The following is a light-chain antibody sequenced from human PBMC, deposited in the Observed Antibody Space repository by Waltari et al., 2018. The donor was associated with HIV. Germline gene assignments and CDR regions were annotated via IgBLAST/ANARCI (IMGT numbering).Light chain of an antibody. J-gene: IGLJ1*01. CDR2: DVD. V-gene: IGLV2-11*01. CDR1: DSDVGGYNS. Sequence: QSALTQPRSVSGSPGQSVTISCTGTDSDVGGYNSVSWYQHHPGKAPKLIIYDVDKGPSGASYRFSGSKSGNTASLTISGLQAEDEADYYCCSYAGSPPYVFGTGTKVTVL. CDR3: CSYAGSPPYV.